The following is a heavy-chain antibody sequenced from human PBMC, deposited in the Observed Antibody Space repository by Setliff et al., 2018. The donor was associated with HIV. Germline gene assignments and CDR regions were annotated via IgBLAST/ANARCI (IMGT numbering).Heavy chain of an antibody. V-gene: IGHV2-5*02. CDR3: GHGGWPFDY. J-gene: IGHJ4*02. CDR1: GFSLSSSGVG. Sequence: SGPTLVNPTQTLTLTCTFSGFSLSSSGVGVGWIRQPPGKALEWLALIYWDDDKRYSPFLKRRLTITKDTSKNQVVLTMTNMDPVDTATYYCGHGGWPFDYCGQGTLVTVSS. D-gene: IGHD6-19*01. CDR2: IYWDDDK.